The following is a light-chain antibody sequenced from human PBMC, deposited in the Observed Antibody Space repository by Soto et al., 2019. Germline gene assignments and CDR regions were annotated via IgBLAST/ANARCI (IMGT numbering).Light chain of an antibody. J-gene: IGKJ1*01. CDR3: QQYHSYSRT. V-gene: IGKV1-5*03. CDR2: KAS. Sequence: DIQMTQSPSTLSASVGDRVTITCRASQTIFSWLAWYQQKPGTPPKLLIYKASTLQSGVPSRFSGSGSGTEFTLTISSLQTDDIATYYCQQYHSYSRTFGQGTKVEFE. CDR1: QTIFSW.